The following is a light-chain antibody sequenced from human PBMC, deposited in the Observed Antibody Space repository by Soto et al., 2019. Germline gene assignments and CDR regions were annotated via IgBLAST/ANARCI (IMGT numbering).Light chain of an antibody. J-gene: IGLJ2*01. CDR3: CSYAGRLLVV. V-gene: IGLV2-11*01. CDR1: SGDVGAYNY. Sequence: QSVLTQPRSVSASPGQSVTISCTGTSGDVGAYNYVSWSQQYPGKAPKLIIYDVDQRPSGVPDRFVGSKSGNTATLTISGLQAEDEADYYCCSYAGRLLVVFGGGTKLTDL. CDR2: DVD.